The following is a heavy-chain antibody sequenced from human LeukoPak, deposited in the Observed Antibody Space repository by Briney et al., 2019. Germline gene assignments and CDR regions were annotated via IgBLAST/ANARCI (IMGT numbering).Heavy chain of an antibody. D-gene: IGHD3-9*01. CDR1: GGSISSSSNY. CDR3: ARGGGYFDWLFRVTQWLEGGWFDP. Sequence: SETLTLTCTVSGGSISSSSNYWGWIRQPPGKGLDWSVSIYYSGSTYYNSSLKSRVTISVDTSKNQFSLKLSSVTAEDTAVYYCARGGGYFDWLFRVTQWLEGGWFDPWGQGTLVTVSS. J-gene: IGHJ5*02. V-gene: IGHV4-39*07. CDR2: IYYSGST.